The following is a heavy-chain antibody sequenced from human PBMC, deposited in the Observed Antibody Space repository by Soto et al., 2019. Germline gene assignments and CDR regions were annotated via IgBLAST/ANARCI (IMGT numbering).Heavy chain of an antibody. CDR2: INHSGST. V-gene: IGHV4-39*07. D-gene: IGHD6-6*01. Sequence: SETLSLTCTFSGFSNSSGVCYWSWIRQPPGKGLEWIGDINHSGSTNYNPSLKSRVTISVDTSKNTLFLQLDSLRAEDTAVYYCGRDLSIGAPEYWGQGTPVTVSS. CDR1: GFSNSSGVCY. J-gene: IGHJ4*02. CDR3: GRDLSIGAPEY.